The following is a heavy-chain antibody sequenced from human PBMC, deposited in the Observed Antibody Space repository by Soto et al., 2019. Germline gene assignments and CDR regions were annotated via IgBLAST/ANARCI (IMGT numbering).Heavy chain of an antibody. CDR2: IIPILGIA. CDR3: AMVYCSSTSCYRDY. Sequence: QVQLVQSGAEVKKPGSSVKVSCKASGGTFSSYTISWVRQAPGQGLEWMGRIIPILGIANHAQKFQGRVTITADKSTSTAYMELSSLRSEDTAVYYCAMVYCSSTSCYRDYWGQGTLVTVSS. J-gene: IGHJ4*02. V-gene: IGHV1-69*02. D-gene: IGHD2-2*02. CDR1: GGTFSSYT.